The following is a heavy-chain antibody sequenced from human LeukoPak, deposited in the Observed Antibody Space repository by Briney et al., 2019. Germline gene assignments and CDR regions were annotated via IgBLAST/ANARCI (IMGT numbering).Heavy chain of an antibody. V-gene: IGHV1-18*01. CDR3: ARADYYDGNGPAYFQH. D-gene: IGHD3-22*01. CDR1: GYTFTNYD. Sequence: ASVKVSCKASGYTFTNYDVSWVRQAPGQGLEWMGWISAHSGNTNYAQKLQGRVTMTTHTSTSTAYMELRSLRSDDTAVYYCARADYYDGNGPAYFQHWGQGTLVTVSS. J-gene: IGHJ1*01. CDR2: ISAHSGNT.